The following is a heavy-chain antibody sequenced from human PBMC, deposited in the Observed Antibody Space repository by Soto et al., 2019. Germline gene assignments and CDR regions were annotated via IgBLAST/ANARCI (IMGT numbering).Heavy chain of an antibody. CDR2: MNTNTGNT. CDR1: GYTFTSFD. V-gene: IGHV1-8*02. CDR3: ARVVRFFGGHAGY. D-gene: IGHD3-3*01. J-gene: IGHJ4*02. Sequence: QVQLLQSGTEVKEPGASVKVSCKASGYTFTSFDISWVRQAPGQGLEWVGWMNTNTGNTGYAQKFQGRVTMTRDTSISTAYMELRRLRSEDTAVYYCARVVRFFGGHAGYWGQGTLVTVSS.